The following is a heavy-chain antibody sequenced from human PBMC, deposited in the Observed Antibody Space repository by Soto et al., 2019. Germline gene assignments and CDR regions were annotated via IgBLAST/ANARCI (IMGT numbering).Heavy chain of an antibody. V-gene: IGHV3-30*18. CDR2: ISYDGNNR. Sequence: QVQLVESGGDVVQAGRSLRLSCVASGFTFSSYAMHWVRRAPGKGLEWMTIISYDGNNRYYADTVKGRFTISRDNSKNTLDLQMNSLRPEDTAVYYCAKLGFDSSGASSLFDAWGQGTLVTVSS. CDR1: GFTFSSYA. D-gene: IGHD3-22*01. J-gene: IGHJ4*02. CDR3: AKLGFDSSGASSLFDA.